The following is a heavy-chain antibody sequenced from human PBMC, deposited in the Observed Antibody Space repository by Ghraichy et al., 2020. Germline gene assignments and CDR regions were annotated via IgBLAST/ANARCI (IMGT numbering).Heavy chain of an antibody. J-gene: IGHJ4*02. Sequence: ASLSLTCTVSGYSISSGYYWGWIRQPPGKGLEWIANIYHSGSTYYNLSLKSRVTISVDTSKNQFSLKLSSVTAADTAVYYCAREGSGNSFDFWGQGTLVTVSS. CDR3: AREGSGNSFDF. CDR2: IYHSGST. V-gene: IGHV4-38-2*02. CDR1: GYSISSGYY. D-gene: IGHD6-19*01.